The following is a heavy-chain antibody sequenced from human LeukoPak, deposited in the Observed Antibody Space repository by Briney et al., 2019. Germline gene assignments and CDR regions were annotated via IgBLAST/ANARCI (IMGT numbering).Heavy chain of an antibody. CDR1: GFTFSSYA. V-gene: IGHV3-23*01. Sequence: PGGSLRLSCAASGFTFSSYAMSWVRQAPGKGLEWVSAISGSGGSTYYADSVKGRFTISRDNSKNTLYLQMNSLRAADTAVYYCAKDSKLMYNYDSSGYGWLDYWGQGTLVTVSS. D-gene: IGHD3-22*01. CDR2: ISGSGGST. J-gene: IGHJ4*02. CDR3: AKDSKLMYNYDSSGYGWLDY.